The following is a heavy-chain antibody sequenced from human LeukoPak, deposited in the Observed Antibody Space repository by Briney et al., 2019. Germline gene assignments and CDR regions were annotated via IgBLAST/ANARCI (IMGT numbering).Heavy chain of an antibody. J-gene: IGHJ3*02. D-gene: IGHD1-26*01. V-gene: IGHV3-21*01. CDR1: GFTFSTYG. CDR3: ARDRDSELSGNYSFAFDI. Sequence: GGSLRLSCAASGFTFSTYGMNWVRQAPGKGLEWVSSISSSSRYIKYADSLKGRFTISRDNAKNSLYLHMSSLRAEDTAVYFCARDRDSELSGNYSFAFDIWGQGTMVTVSS. CDR2: ISSSSRYI.